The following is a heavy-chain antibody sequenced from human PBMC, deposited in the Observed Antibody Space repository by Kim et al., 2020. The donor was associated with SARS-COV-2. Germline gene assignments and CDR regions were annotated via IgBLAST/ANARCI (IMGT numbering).Heavy chain of an antibody. D-gene: IGHD3-22*01. V-gene: IGHV1-46*01. J-gene: IGHJ3*02. Sequence: ASVKVSCKASGYTFTSYYMHWVRQAPGQGLEWMGIINPSGGSTSYAQKFQGRVTMTRDTSTSTVYMELSSLRSEDTAVYYCARGGRKLVVVSHTSHAFDIWGQGTIVTVSS. CDR3: ARGGRKLVVVSHTSHAFDI. CDR2: INPSGGST. CDR1: GYTFTSYY.